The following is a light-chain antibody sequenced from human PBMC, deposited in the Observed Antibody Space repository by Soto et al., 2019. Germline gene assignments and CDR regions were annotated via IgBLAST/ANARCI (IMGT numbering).Light chain of an antibody. CDR2: GAS. CDR1: QSVSSSY. Sequence: EIVLTQSPGTLSLSPGERATLSCSASQSVSSSYLAWYQQKPGQAPRLLIYGASSRATGIPDRFSGSGSGTDFTLTISRLEPEDFAVYYCQQYGSSPRTFGQGTKV. CDR3: QQYGSSPRT. V-gene: IGKV3-20*01. J-gene: IGKJ1*01.